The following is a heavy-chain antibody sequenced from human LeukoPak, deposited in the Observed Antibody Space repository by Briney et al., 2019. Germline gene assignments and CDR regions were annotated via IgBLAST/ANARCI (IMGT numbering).Heavy chain of an antibody. J-gene: IGHJ6*02. Sequence: SQNLSLTCALSGDSVSSDSVAWNWLRQSPSRGLEWLGRTYYRPKWSSDYALSVKSRITISPDTSKNLFSLQLKSVTPEDTAVYYCARDPRRVDRFRFRDIHYYYGMDVWGQGTTVTVSS. CDR3: ARDPRRVDRFRFRDIHYYYGMDV. CDR1: GDSVSSDSVA. V-gene: IGHV6-1*01. CDR2: TYYRPKWSS. D-gene: IGHD2-21*01.